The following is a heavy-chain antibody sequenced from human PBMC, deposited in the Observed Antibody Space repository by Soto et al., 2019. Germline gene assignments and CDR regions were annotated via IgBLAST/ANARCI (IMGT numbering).Heavy chain of an antibody. V-gene: IGHV1-3*01. CDR2: INAGNGNT. CDR1: GYTFTSYG. J-gene: IGHJ6*02. CDR3: ARDSGGMDV. Sequence: GASVKVSCKASGYTFTSYGLHWVRQAPGQRLEWMGWINAGNGNTKYSKKFQGRVTITRDTSASTAYMELSSLRSEDTAVYYCARDSGGMDVWGQGTTVTVSS.